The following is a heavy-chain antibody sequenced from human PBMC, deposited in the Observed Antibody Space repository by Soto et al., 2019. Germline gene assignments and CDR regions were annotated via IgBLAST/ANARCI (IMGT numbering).Heavy chain of an antibody. V-gene: IGHV1-18*01. Sequence: GASVKVSCKASGYTFTSYGISWVRQAPGQGLEWMGWISAYNGNTNYAQKLQGRVTMTTDTSTSTAYMELRSLRSDDTAVYYCARDSRYSSSTAPDYWGQGTLVTVSS. D-gene: IGHD6-6*01. CDR2: ISAYNGNT. CDR3: ARDSRYSSSTAPDY. J-gene: IGHJ4*02. CDR1: GYTFTSYG.